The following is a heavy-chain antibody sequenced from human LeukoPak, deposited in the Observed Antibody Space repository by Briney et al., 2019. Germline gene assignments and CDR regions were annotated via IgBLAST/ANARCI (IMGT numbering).Heavy chain of an antibody. CDR1: GYTFTNYI. V-gene: IGHV1-3*03. CDR2: INTVNGNT. CDR3: ARVTTGSSYYYMDV. D-gene: IGHD4-11*01. Sequence: ASVKVSCKASGYTFTNYIMHWVRQAPGQRLEWMGWINTVNGNTKYSQEFQGRVTITRDTSASTAYMELSSLRSEDTAVYYCARVTTGSSYYYMDVWGKGTTVTVSS. J-gene: IGHJ6*03.